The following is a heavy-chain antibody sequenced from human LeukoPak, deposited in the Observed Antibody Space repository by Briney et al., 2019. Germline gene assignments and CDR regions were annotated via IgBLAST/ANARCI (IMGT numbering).Heavy chain of an antibody. D-gene: IGHD3-9*01. CDR2: ISGSGGST. V-gene: IGHV3-23*01. J-gene: IGHJ4*02. Sequence: GGSLRLSCAASGFTFSSYAMSWVRHAPGKGLELVSAISGSGGSTYYADSVKGRFTISRDNSKNTLYLQMNSLRAEDTAVYYCAKEPIQRLRYFLFDYWGQGTLVTVSS. CDR3: AKEPIQRLRYFLFDY. CDR1: GFTFSSYA.